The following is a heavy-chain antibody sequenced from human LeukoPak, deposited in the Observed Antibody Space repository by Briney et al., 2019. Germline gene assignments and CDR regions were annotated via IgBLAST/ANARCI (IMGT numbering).Heavy chain of an antibody. Sequence: SETLSLTCTVSGGSISSGGYYWSWIRQPPGKGLEWIGYIYHSGSTYYNPSLKSRVTISVDRSKNQFSLKLSSVTAADTAVYYCARSQGGDILTGYYDYWGQRTLVTVSS. CDR2: IYHSGST. J-gene: IGHJ4*02. V-gene: IGHV4-30-2*01. D-gene: IGHD3-9*01. CDR1: GGSISSGGYY. CDR3: ARSQGGDILTGYYDY.